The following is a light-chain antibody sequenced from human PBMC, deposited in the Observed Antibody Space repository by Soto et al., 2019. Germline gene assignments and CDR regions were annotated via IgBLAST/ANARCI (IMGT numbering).Light chain of an antibody. J-gene: IGLJ1*01. V-gene: IGLV2-14*01. CDR2: EVS. Sequence: QSVLIQPPSVSGSPGQSVTISCTGTSSDVGGYNYVSWYQQHPGKAPKLMIYEVSNRPSGVSNRFSGSKSGNTASLTISGLQAEDEADYYCSSYTSSSTPYVFGTGTKVTVL. CDR3: SSYTSSSTPYV. CDR1: SSDVGGYNY.